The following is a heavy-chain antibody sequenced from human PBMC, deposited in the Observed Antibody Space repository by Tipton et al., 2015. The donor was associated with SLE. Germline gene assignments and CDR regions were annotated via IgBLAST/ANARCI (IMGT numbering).Heavy chain of an antibody. CDR1: NGSISSYY. J-gene: IGHJ6*03. Sequence: TLSLTCTVSNGSISSYYWSWIRQPPGKGLEWIGEINHSGGTNYNPSLKSRVTISVDTSKNQFSLKMSSVTAADTAVYYCARAPGLDRDYQYYYYMDVWGKGTTVTVSS. D-gene: IGHD3-9*01. CDR2: INHSGGT. CDR3: ARAPGLDRDYQYYYYMDV. V-gene: IGHV4-34*01.